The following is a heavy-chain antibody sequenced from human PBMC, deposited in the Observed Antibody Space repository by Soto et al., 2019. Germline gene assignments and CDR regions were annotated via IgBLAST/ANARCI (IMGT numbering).Heavy chain of an antibody. CDR1: GGAISSSGFY. Sequence: SETLSLTCTVSGGAISSSGFYWAWIRQPPGKGLEWIGTIYYSGNTYYNPSLKSRVTMSVDTSKNQFLLKLSSVTAADTAVYYCARLRASAAWAFDYWGQGTLVTVSS. D-gene: IGHD2-15*01. CDR3: ARLRASAAWAFDY. CDR2: IYYSGNT. J-gene: IGHJ4*02. V-gene: IGHV4-39*01.